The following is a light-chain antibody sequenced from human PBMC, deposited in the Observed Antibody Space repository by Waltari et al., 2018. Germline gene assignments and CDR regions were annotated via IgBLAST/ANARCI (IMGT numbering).Light chain of an antibody. Sequence: EIVLTQSPAILSLSPGETATLSCRTSQGVGTYLVWYQQKPGQAPRLLIYDASNRATGIPARFRGSGSGTDFTLTISSLEAEDFAIYYCQQRSNWTPHTFGQGARLEIK. CDR3: QQRSNWTPHT. J-gene: IGKJ2*01. V-gene: IGKV3-11*01. CDR2: DAS. CDR1: QGVGTY.